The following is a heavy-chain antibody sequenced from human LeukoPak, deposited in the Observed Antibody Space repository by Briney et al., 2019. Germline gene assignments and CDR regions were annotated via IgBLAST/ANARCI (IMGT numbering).Heavy chain of an antibody. V-gene: IGHV4-59*08. J-gene: IGHJ5*02. CDR1: GGSISSYY. D-gene: IGHD3-9*01. Sequence: SETLSLTCTVSGGSISSYYWSWIRQPPGKGLEWIGYIFYSGSTSYNPSLKSRVTISGDTSKNQFSLKLSSLTAADTAVYYCARHGYDISTGHNWFDPWGQGTLVTVSS. CDR3: ARHGYDISTGHNWFDP. CDR2: IFYSGST.